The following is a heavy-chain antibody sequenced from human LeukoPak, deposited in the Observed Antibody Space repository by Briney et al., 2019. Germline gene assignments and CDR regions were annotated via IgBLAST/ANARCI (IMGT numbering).Heavy chain of an antibody. Sequence: ASVKVSCKASGFTFTSSAMQWVRQARGQRLEWIGWIVVGSGNTNYAQKFQERVTITRDMSTSTAYMGLSSLRSEDTAVYYCAAHFDYYDSSGYNDYWGQGTLVTVSS. CDR3: AAHFDYYDSSGYNDY. J-gene: IGHJ4*02. CDR1: GFTFTSSA. V-gene: IGHV1-58*02. D-gene: IGHD3-22*01. CDR2: IVVGSGNT.